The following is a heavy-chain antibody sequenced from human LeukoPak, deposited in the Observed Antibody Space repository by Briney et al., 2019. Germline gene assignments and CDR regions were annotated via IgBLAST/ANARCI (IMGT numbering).Heavy chain of an antibody. D-gene: IGHD3-22*01. V-gene: IGHV7-4-1*02. CDR1: GYTFTSYA. Sequence: ASVKVSCKASGYTFTSYAMNWVRQAPGQGLEWMGWINTNTGNPTYAQGFTGRFVFSLDTSVSTAYLQISSLKAEDTAVYYCARAVHSSGYYRPNYYYYYGMDVWGQGTTVTVSS. CDR2: INTNTGNP. J-gene: IGHJ6*02. CDR3: ARAVHSSGYYRPNYYYYYGMDV.